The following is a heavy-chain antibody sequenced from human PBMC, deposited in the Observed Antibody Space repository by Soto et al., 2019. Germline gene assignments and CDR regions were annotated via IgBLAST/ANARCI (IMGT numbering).Heavy chain of an antibody. J-gene: IGHJ4*02. V-gene: IGHV4-30-2*01. CDR3: ARDSRSGYYLEY. D-gene: IGHD3-22*01. CDR1: GDCISSGGYS. CDR2: SYHSGGA. Sequence: QLQLQESGSGLVKPSQTLSLTCAVSGDCISSGGYSWNWIRQPPGKGLEWIGYSYHSGGADYNPSLKSRVTITVDSSKNQFSLKLTSVTAADTAMYYCARDSRSGYYLEYWGQGTLVTVSS.